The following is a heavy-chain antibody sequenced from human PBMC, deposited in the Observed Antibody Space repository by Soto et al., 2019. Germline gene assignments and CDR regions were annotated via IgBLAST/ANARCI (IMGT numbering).Heavy chain of an antibody. CDR2: IIPIYGTT. D-gene: IGHD3-16*01. J-gene: IGHJ3*02. CDR3: ARDLPLGDLFLFFDI. V-gene: IGHV1-69*01. CDR1: GGTFSKYA. Sequence: QVQLVQSGAEVKKPGSSVKVSCKASGGTFSKYAITWVRQAPGQGLEWMGGIIPIYGTTNFAQKIQGRVTISADESKSTAYMELSSLRSYDTAVYYCARDLPLGDLFLFFDIWGQGTMVTVSS.